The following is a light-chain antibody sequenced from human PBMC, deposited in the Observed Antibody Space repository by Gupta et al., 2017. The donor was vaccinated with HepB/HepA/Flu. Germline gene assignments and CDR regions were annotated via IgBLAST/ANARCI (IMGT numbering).Light chain of an antibody. V-gene: IGKV2-28*01. J-gene: IGKJ5*01. Sequence: DIVLTQSPLSLPFTPGEPASISCRSSQSLRHNNGYNYLDRYRQNPGQSPQLLICMGSQRASGGSSRFGASGAVTDFTLKIRLEEVEVVGFYYRMKDLPTLTFGQGTQVEIK. CDR3: MKDLPTLT. CDR2: MGS. CDR1: QSLRHNNGYNY.